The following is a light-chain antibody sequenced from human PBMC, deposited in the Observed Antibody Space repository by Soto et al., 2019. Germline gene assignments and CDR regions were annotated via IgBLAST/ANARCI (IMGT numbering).Light chain of an antibody. CDR1: QSVSSY. V-gene: IGKV3-20*01. CDR3: QVYGSSPPGT. CDR2: DTS. Sequence: EIVLTQSPATLSLSPVKRATLSCTASQSVSSYLAWYQQKPGQAPRLLIYDTSNRATGIPARFSGSGSGTDFTLTISRLEPEDFAVYYCQVYGSSPPGTFGQGTKVDIK. J-gene: IGKJ1*01.